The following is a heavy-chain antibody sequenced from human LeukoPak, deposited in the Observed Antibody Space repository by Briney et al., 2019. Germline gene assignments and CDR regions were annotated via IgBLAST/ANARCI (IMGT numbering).Heavy chain of an antibody. J-gene: IGHJ4*02. CDR1: GFTFRIYA. CDR3: ARDPHSNYRFDN. CDR2: IGETGGTT. D-gene: IGHD3-16*02. V-gene: IGHV3-48*03. Sequence: PGGSLRLSCAASGFTFRIYAMSWVRQAPGKGLEWVSDIGETGGTTSYADSVKGRFTISRDNAKNSLFLEMTSRRGQDTATYYCARDPHSNYRFDNWGQGTLVSVSS.